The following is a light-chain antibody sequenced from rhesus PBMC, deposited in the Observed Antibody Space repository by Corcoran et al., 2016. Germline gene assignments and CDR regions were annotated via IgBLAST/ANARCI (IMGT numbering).Light chain of an antibody. CDR1: LRISNW. V-gene: IGKV1-69*01. J-gene: IGKJ1*01. Sequence: DIQMTQSPSSLSASAGDRVTITCRASLRISNWLAWYQQKPGKAPRPLIYKASNLETGVPSRFRGSGSGTDFTLTISSIQPEDIATDYCQQYDNSPWTFGQGTKVDFK. CDR3: QQYDNSPWT. CDR2: KAS.